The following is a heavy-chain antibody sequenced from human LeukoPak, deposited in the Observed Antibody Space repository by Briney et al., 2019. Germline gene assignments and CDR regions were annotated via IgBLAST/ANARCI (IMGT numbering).Heavy chain of an antibody. CDR1: GFTFSSYW. J-gene: IGHJ4*02. CDR3: TKDRGYGRPIYYFDY. V-gene: IGHV3-7*03. D-gene: IGHD5-12*01. CDR2: IKQDGSEK. Sequence: GGSLRLSCAASGFTFSSYWMSWVRQAPGKGLEWVANIKQDGSEKYYVASVKGRFTISRDNSKNTLYLQMNSLRAEDTAVYYCTKDRGYGRPIYYFDYWGQGTLVTVSS.